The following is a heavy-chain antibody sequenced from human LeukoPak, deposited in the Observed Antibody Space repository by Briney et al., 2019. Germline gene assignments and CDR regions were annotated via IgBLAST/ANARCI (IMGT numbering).Heavy chain of an antibody. CDR2: INPNSGGT. V-gene: IGHV1-2*06. CDR1: GYTFTGYY. CDR3: ASPPVHYYDSSGYYDDFDI. D-gene: IGHD3-22*01. J-gene: IGHJ3*02. Sequence: ASVKVSCKASGYTFTGYYMHWVRQAPGQGLEWMGRINPNSGGTNYAQKFQGRVTMTRDTSISTAYMELSRLRSDDTAVYYCASPPVHYYDSSGYYDDFDIWGQGTMVTVSS.